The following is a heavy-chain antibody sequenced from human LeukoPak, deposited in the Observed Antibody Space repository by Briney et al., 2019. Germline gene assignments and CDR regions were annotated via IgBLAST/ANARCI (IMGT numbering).Heavy chain of an antibody. Sequence: SETLSLTCAVYGGSFSGYYWSWIRQPPGKGLEWIGSIYYSGSTYYNPSLKSRVTISVDTSKNQFSLKLSSVTAADTAVYYCARQYCSGGSCRFDYWGQGTLVTVSS. CDR3: ARQYCSGGSCRFDY. J-gene: IGHJ4*02. D-gene: IGHD2-15*01. CDR1: GGSFSGYY. CDR2: IYYSGST. V-gene: IGHV4-34*01.